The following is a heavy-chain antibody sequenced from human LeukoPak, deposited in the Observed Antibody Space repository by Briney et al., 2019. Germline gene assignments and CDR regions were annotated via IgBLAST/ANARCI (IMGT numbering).Heavy chain of an antibody. CDR3: ARGPIYGDYYFDY. Sequence: ASVKVSCKASGYTFTSYGISWVRQAPGQGLEWMGWISAYNGNTNYAQKFQGRVTMTRDTSISTAYMELSRLRSDDTAVYYCARGPIYGDYYFDYWGQGTLVTVSS. CDR2: ISAYNGNT. D-gene: IGHD4-17*01. J-gene: IGHJ4*02. V-gene: IGHV1-18*01. CDR1: GYTFTSYG.